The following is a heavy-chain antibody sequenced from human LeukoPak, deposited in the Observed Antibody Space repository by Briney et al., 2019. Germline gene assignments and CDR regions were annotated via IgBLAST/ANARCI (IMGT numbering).Heavy chain of an antibody. CDR3: AKPRSDYYYSAFDY. D-gene: IGHD3-22*01. CDR1: GFTFSSYA. J-gene: IGHJ4*02. CDR2: ISGSGGST. V-gene: IGHV3-23*01. Sequence: GGSLRLSCAASGFTFSSYAMSWVRQAPGKGLEWDSGISGSGGSTYYADSVKGRFTISRDNSKNTLYLQMNSLRAEDTAVYYCAKPRSDYYYSAFDYWGQGTLVTVSS.